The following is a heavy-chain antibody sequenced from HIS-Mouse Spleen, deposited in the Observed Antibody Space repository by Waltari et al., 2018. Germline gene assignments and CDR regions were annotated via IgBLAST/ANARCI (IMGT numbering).Heavy chain of an antibody. CDR1: AGSIRSSSYY. J-gene: IGHJ2*01. CDR3: AREIPYSSSWYDWYFDL. V-gene: IGHV4-39*07. Sequence: QLQLQESGPGLVKPSEPLSLTCTVPAGSIRSSSYYWGWVRQPPGKGLGWIGSIYYSGSTYYNPSLKSRVTISVDTSKNQFSLKLSSVTAADTAVYYCAREIPYSSSWYDWYFDLWGRGTLVTVSS. D-gene: IGHD6-13*01. CDR2: IYYSGST.